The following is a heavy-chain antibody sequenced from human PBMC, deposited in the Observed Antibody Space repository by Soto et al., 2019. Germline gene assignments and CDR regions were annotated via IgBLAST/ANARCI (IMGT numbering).Heavy chain of an antibody. CDR3: ARDTKYYYDSSGYPNYYFDY. CDR1: GGSISSGGYY. Sequence: QVQLQESGPGLVKPSQTLSLTCTVSGGSISSGGYYWSWIRQHPGKGLEWIGYIYYSGSNYYNPSLMSRVTISVDTSKNQFSLKLSSVTAADTAVYCCARDTKYYYDSSGYPNYYFDYWGQGTLVTVSS. D-gene: IGHD3-22*01. J-gene: IGHJ4*02. V-gene: IGHV4-31*03. CDR2: IYYSGSN.